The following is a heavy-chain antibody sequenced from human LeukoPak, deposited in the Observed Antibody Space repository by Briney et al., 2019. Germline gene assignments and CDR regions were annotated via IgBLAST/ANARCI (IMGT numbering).Heavy chain of an antibody. V-gene: IGHV3-9*03. CDR2: ISWNSGSI. CDR1: GFTFDDYA. D-gene: IGHD6-19*01. CDR3: ARSYSSGWYGYFDY. Sequence: PGGSLRLSCAASGFTFDDYAMHWVRQAPGKGLEGVSGISWNSGSIGYADSVKGRFTISRDNAKNSLYLQMNSLRAEDMALYYCARSYSSGWYGYFDYWGQGTLVTVSS. J-gene: IGHJ4*02.